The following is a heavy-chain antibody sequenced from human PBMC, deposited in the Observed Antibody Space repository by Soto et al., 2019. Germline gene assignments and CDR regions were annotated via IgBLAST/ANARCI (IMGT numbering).Heavy chain of an antibody. Sequence: QVQLVESGGGLVKPGGSLRLSCAASGFTFSDYYMSWIRQAPGKGLEWVSYISSSGSTIYYADSVKGRFTVSRDNAKNSLYRQMNSLRAEDTAVYYFARALDGTQWGPDFEHHAGAAFDIWGQGTMVTVAS. CDR1: GFTFSDYY. CDR3: ARALDGTQWGPDFEHHAGAAFDI. J-gene: IGHJ3*02. D-gene: IGHD3-3*01. V-gene: IGHV3-11*01. CDR2: ISSSGSTI.